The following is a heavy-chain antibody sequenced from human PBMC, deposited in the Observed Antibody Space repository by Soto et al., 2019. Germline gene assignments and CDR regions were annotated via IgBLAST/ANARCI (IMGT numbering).Heavy chain of an antibody. CDR2: IYYSGST. CDR3: ARFRSHYAVDY. D-gene: IGHD1-26*01. Sequence: SETLSLTCTVSGGSISSGGYYWSWIRQHPGKGLEWIGYIYYSGSTYYNPSLKSRVTISVDTSKNQFSLKLSSVTAADTAVYYCARFRSHYAVDYWGQGTLVTVSS. V-gene: IGHV4-31*03. J-gene: IGHJ4*02. CDR1: GGSISSGGYY.